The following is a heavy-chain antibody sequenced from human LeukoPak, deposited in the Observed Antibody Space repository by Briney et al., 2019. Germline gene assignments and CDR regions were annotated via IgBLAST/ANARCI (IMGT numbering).Heavy chain of an antibody. CDR2: ISADASST. CDR3: AKDGGLWVSAHWGDS. CDR1: GFTFSCYA. D-gene: IGHD7-27*01. Sequence: PGGSLRLSCAASGFTFSCYAMSWVRQAPGKGLEWVSAISADASSTYYADSVEGRFTISRYNSKNALFLQMNSLRAEDTAVYYCAKDGGLWVSAHWGDSWGRGTLVTVSS. J-gene: IGHJ4*02. V-gene: IGHV3-23*01.